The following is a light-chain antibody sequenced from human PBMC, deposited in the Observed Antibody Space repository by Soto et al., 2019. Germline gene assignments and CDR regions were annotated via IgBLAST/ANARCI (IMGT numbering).Light chain of an antibody. J-gene: IGLJ1*01. CDR2: WNX. CDR1: TSNIGSNY. Sequence: QSVVTPPASASGTRGHGVTISCSGSTSNIGSNYVEWYQQLPGTSRKLLVYWNXQRPSGVPDRFSGSKSGTSASLAISGLRSDDEADYFCATWDDSLNGFYVFGTGTKVTVL. CDR3: ATWDDSLNGFYV. V-gene: IGLV1-47*01.